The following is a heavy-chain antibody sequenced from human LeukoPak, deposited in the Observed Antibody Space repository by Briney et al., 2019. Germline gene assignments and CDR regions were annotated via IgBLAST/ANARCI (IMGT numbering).Heavy chain of an antibody. J-gene: IGHJ4*02. V-gene: IGHV1-69*13. CDR2: IIPIFGTA. CDR1: GGTFSSYA. D-gene: IGHD3-3*01. Sequence: ASVKVSCKASGGTFSSYAISWVRQAPGQGLEWMGGIIPIFGTANYAQKFQGRVTITADESTSTAYMELRSLRSDDTAVYYCARDLGSIRFLAIPIDYWGQGTLVTVSS. CDR3: ARDLGSIRFLAIPIDY.